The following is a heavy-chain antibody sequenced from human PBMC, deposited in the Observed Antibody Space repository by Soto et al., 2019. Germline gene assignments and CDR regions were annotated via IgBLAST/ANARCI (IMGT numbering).Heavy chain of an antibody. J-gene: IGHJ4*02. Sequence: GASVKVSFKTSGYTFANFDFSWVRQAPGQGLEWMGWVSNRNGVTNYAENFRDRVTISTDTSTNTVYMELRRLRSDDTAVYFCARERLNTGWYGFDYWGQGTQVTVSS. V-gene: IGHV1-18*04. CDR2: VSNRNGVT. D-gene: IGHD6-19*01. CDR3: ARERLNTGWYGFDY. CDR1: GYTFANFD.